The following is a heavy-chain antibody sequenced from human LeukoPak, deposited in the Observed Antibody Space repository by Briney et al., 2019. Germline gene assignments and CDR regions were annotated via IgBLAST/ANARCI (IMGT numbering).Heavy chain of an antibody. J-gene: IGHJ3*02. CDR1: GFTFNDYY. Sequence: GGSLRLSCAASGFTFNDYYMSWIRQAPGKGLEWVSYINSSSSYTNYADSVEGRFTISRNNAKNSLYLQMNSLRAEDTAVYYCARSGYDKGLDAFDIWGQGTMVTVSS. CDR3: ARSGYDKGLDAFDI. V-gene: IGHV3-11*03. CDR2: INSSSSYT. D-gene: IGHD3-22*01.